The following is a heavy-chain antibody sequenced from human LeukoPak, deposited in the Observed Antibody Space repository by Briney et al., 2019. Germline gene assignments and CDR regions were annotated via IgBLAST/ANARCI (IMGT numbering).Heavy chain of an antibody. Sequence: ASVKVSCKASGYTFTGYYTHWVRQAPGQGLEWMGWISAYNGNTNYAQKLQGRVTMTTDTSTSTAYMELRSLRSDDTAVYYCARGFVEYSSSPKGRYYYYYYMDVWGKGTTVTISS. J-gene: IGHJ6*03. CDR1: GYTFTGYY. CDR3: ARGFVEYSSSPKGRYYYYYYMDV. D-gene: IGHD6-13*01. CDR2: ISAYNGNT. V-gene: IGHV1-18*04.